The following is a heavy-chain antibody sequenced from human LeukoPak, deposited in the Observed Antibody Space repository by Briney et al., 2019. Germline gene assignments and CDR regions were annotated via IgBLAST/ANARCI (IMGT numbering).Heavy chain of an antibody. D-gene: IGHD3-10*01. Sequence: GASLRLSCAASGFTFSSYSMNWVRQAPGKGLEWVSYISSSSSTIYYADSVKGRFTISRDNAKNSLYLQMNSLRDEDTAVYYCARDYYGSGSLYYYYYGMDVWGQGTTVTVS. V-gene: IGHV3-48*02. CDR1: GFTFSSYS. CDR3: ARDYYGSGSLYYYYYGMDV. J-gene: IGHJ6*02. CDR2: ISSSSSTI.